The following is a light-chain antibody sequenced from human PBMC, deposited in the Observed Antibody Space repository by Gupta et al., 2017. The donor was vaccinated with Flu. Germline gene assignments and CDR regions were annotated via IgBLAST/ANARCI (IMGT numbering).Light chain of an antibody. J-gene: IGKJ4*01. CDR3: QQYYNWLT. CDR2: GAS. Sequence: EILMTQSPATLSVSPGERVTLPCRASQSVRSNLAWYQQKPGQAPRLLIYGASTRATGIPARFSGSGSVTEFTLTISSLQSEDFAVYFCQQYYNWLTFGGGTKVEIK. V-gene: IGKV3D-15*01. CDR1: QSVRSN.